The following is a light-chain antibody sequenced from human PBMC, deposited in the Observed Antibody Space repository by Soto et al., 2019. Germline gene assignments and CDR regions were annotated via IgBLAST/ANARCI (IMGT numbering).Light chain of an antibody. CDR1: SSNIGSNT. CDR2: NNN. J-gene: IGLJ2*01. CDR3: AAWDDSLNAVV. Sequence: QTVVTQPPSASGTPGQRVTISCSGSSSNIGSNTVNWYQQLPGPAPKLLIYNNNQRPSGVPDRFSGSKSGTSASLAISGLQSEDEADYYCAAWDDSLNAVVFGGGTKVTVL. V-gene: IGLV1-44*01.